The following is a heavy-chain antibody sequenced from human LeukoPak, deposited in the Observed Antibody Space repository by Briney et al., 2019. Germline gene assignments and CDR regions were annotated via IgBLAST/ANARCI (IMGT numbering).Heavy chain of an antibody. J-gene: IGHJ4*02. V-gene: IGHV3-30*04. Sequence: GGSLRLSCAASGFPFSSYAMHWVRQAPGKGLEWVAVISYDGSNQYYADSVKGRFTVSRDNSKTTLYLQMNSLKAEDTAVHYCARGDYYDSSAYYYGSFDYWGQGTLVTVSS. CDR2: ISYDGSNQ. D-gene: IGHD3-22*01. CDR1: GFPFSSYA. CDR3: ARGDYYDSSAYYYGSFDY.